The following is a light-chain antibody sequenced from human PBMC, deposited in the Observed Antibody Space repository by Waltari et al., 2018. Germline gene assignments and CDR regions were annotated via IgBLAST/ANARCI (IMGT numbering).Light chain of an antibody. CDR3: QQYHEWPPLA. CDR1: HNVRNN. CDR2: GAS. Sequence: IVVTQSPATLSVSPGERATLFCRASHNVRNNLAWYQQKLAQAPRLLIYGASIRTTDFPTRFSGSGSETEVALTITNVQPEDFAIYYCQQYHEWPPLAFGQGTRLEI. V-gene: IGKV3-15*01. J-gene: IGKJ5*01.